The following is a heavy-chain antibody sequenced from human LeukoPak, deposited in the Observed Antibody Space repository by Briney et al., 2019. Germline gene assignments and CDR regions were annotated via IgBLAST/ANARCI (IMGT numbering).Heavy chain of an antibody. Sequence: SQTLSLTFAISGDSVSTNSAAWNWIRQSPSRGLEWLGRTYYRSKWYNEYAVSVKSRITISPDTSKNQFSLQLDSVTPEDTAVYYCAREWGDGFDIWGQGTMVTVSS. CDR3: AREWGDGFDI. J-gene: IGHJ3*02. CDR1: GDSVSTNSAA. V-gene: IGHV6-1*01. CDR2: TYYRSKWYN. D-gene: IGHD3-16*01.